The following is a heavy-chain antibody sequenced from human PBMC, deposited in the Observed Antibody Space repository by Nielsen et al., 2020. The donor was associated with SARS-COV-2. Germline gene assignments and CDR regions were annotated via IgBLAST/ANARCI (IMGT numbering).Heavy chain of an antibody. J-gene: IGHJ4*02. D-gene: IGHD5-12*01. CDR2: IDPSDSYT. V-gene: IGHV5-10-1*01. Sequence: GESLKISCKSSGYSFTSYWMTWVRQMPGRGLEWMGRIDPSDSYTNYSPSFQAHVTISADKSISTAYLQWSSLEASDTAMYYCASPGRSAGYSGYDSFDYWGPGTLVTVSS. CDR3: ASPGRSAGYSGYDSFDY. CDR1: GYSFTSYW.